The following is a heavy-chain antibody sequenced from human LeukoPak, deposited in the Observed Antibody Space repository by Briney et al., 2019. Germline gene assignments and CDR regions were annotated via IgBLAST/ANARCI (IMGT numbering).Heavy chain of an antibody. D-gene: IGHD3-10*01. CDR3: ARDSGTTGEVKFDP. V-gene: IGHV4-4*07. Sequence: SETLSLTCSVSGDSISNYWSWIRQSAGKGLEWIGRIYSSGSTDYNPSLKSRVSMSVDTSKNQFSLKLSSVTAADTAVYYCARDSGTTGEVKFDPWGQGTLVTVSS. J-gene: IGHJ5*02. CDR2: IYSSGST. CDR1: GDSISNY.